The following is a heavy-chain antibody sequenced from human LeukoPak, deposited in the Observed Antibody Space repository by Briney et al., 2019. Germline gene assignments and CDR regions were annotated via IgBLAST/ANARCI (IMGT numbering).Heavy chain of an antibody. CDR3: AKVPKGGYFDY. CDR2: ISGSGGST. CDR1: GFTFSYYV. V-gene: IGHV3-23*01. J-gene: IGHJ4*02. D-gene: IGHD2-2*01. Sequence: GGSLTLSCAASGFTFSYYVMSWVRQAPGKGLEWVSGISGSGGSTYYADSVKGRFTISRDNSKNTLYLQMNSLRAEDTAVYYCAKVPKGGYFDYWGQGTLVTVSS.